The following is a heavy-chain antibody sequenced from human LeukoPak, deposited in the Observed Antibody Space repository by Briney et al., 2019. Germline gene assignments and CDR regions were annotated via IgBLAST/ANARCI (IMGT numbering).Heavy chain of an antibody. CDR3: AKDPGIVGATVEYFDY. CDR1: GFTFSSYW. D-gene: IGHD1-26*01. CDR2: IKQDGSEK. V-gene: IGHV3-7*01. J-gene: IGHJ4*02. Sequence: GGSLRLSCAASGFTFSSYWMSWVRQAPGKGLEWVANIKQDGSEKYYVDSVKGRFTISRDNAKNLVYLQMNSLRAEDTAVYYCAKDPGIVGATVEYFDYWGQGTLVTVSS.